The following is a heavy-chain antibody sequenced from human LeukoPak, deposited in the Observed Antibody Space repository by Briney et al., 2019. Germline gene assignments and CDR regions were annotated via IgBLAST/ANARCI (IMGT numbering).Heavy chain of an antibody. CDR1: GFTFSSYG. Sequence: GGSLRLSCAASGFTFSSYGMHWVRQAPGKGLEWVAVISYDGSNKYYADSVKGRFTISRDNSKNTLYLQMNSLRAEDTAVYYCAKAYCSGGSCYHYYYYYYMDVWGKGTTVTVSS. J-gene: IGHJ6*03. D-gene: IGHD2-15*01. CDR3: AKAYCSGGSCYHYYYYYYMDV. V-gene: IGHV3-30*18. CDR2: ISYDGSNK.